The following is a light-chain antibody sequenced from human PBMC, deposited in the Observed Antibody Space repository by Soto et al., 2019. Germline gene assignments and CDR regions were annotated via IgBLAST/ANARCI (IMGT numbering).Light chain of an antibody. CDR2: SAS. V-gene: IGKV3-15*01. CDR3: QPHNKWPLVFT. CDR1: QSVSSSY. Sequence: EIVLTQSPGTLSLSPGERATLSCRASQSVSSSYLAWYQQKPGQAPRLLIYSASTRITGVPARFSGSGSGTEFTLTITSLQSEDFAVYYCQPHNKWPLVFTFGPGTKLEIK. J-gene: IGKJ3*01.